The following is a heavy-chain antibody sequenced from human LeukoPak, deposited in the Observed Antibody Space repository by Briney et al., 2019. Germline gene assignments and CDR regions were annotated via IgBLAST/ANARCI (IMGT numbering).Heavy chain of an antibody. CDR1: GGTFSSYV. Sequence: GASVKVSCKACGGTFSSYVIIWVRPAPGQGLEWMGRIIPILGIANYAQKFQGRVTITADKSTSTAYMELSSLRSEDTAVYYCARDVAIRSYYRFDPWGQGTLVTVSS. D-gene: IGHD1-26*01. V-gene: IGHV1-69*04. CDR3: ARDVAIRSYYRFDP. J-gene: IGHJ5*02. CDR2: IIPILGIA.